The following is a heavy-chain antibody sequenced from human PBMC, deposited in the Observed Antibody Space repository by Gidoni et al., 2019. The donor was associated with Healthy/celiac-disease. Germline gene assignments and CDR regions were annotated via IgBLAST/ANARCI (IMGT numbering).Heavy chain of an antibody. V-gene: IGHV1-2*04. J-gene: IGHJ4*02. D-gene: IGHD3-10*01. Sequence: QVQLVQSGAEVKKPGASVKVSCQASGYTFTGYYMHWVRQAPGQGLEWMGWINPNSGGTNYAQKFQGWVTMTRDTSISTAYMELSRLRSDDTAVYYCAREDGGYGSGSYDYWGQGTLVTVSS. CDR2: INPNSGGT. CDR1: GYTFTGYY. CDR3: AREDGGYGSGSYDY.